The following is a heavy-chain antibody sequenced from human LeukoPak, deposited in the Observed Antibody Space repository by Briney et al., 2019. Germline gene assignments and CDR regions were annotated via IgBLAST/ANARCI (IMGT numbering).Heavy chain of an antibody. V-gene: IGHV3-7*01. CDR3: ARSRTSGDEALAGNY. CDR2: IKQDGSDK. J-gene: IGHJ4*02. CDR1: GFTFSSYA. D-gene: IGHD6-19*01. Sequence: GGSLRLSCAASGFTFSSYAMSWVRQAPGQGLEWVANIKQDGSDKSYVESVKGRFTISRDNAKNSLYLQMNSLRAEDTAVYYCARSRTSGDEALAGNYWGQGTLVTVSS.